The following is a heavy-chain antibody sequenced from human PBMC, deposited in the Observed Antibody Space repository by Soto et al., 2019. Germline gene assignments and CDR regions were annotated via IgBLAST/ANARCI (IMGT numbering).Heavy chain of an antibody. J-gene: IGHJ4*02. D-gene: IGHD6-13*01. Sequence: GGSLRLSCAASGFTFSSYTMSWVRQAPGKGLEWVSSISGSGGSTYYADSVKGRFTISRDNSKNTLFLQMNSLRVEDTAVYYCAKLIAAAGTKYWGQGTLVTVS. CDR3: AKLIAAAGTKY. CDR1: GFTFSSYT. V-gene: IGHV3-23*01. CDR2: ISGSGGST.